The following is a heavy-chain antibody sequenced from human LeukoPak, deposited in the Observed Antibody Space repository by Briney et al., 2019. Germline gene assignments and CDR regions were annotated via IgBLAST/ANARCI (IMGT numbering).Heavy chain of an antibody. Sequence: SETLSLTCTVSGGSFSTYYWTWIRQPPGKGLEWIGYIYYNGVTNYNPSLKSRITISVDTSKNQSSLKLSSVTAADTAVYYCARDHQAYSSGYYGMDVWGQGTTVTVSS. V-gene: IGHV4-59*01. D-gene: IGHD6-19*01. CDR2: IYYNGVT. J-gene: IGHJ6*02. CDR3: ARDHQAYSSGYYGMDV. CDR1: GGSFSTYY.